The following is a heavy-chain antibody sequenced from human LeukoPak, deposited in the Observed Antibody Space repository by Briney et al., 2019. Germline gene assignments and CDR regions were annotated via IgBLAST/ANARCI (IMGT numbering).Heavy chain of an antibody. Sequence: SQTLSLTCTVSGGSISSGGYYWSWIRQPPGKGLEWIGYIYYSGSTYYNPSLKSRVTISVDTSKNQFSLKLSSVTAADTAVYYCARDRSSSSAFDIWGPGTMVTVSS. V-gene: IGHV4-31*03. CDR2: IYYSGST. CDR1: GGSISSGGYY. J-gene: IGHJ3*02. D-gene: IGHD6-6*01. CDR3: ARDRSSSSAFDI.